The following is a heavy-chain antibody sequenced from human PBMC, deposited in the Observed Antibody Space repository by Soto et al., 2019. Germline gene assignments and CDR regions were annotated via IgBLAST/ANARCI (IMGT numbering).Heavy chain of an antibody. V-gene: IGHV3-30*19. CDR3: ARGGKTGGLDV. D-gene: IGHD3-16*01. CDR1: GFTFRSYV. J-gene: IGHJ1*01. CDR2: TSYDGSDK. Sequence: QVQRVESGGGVVQPGTSLRVSCVGSGFTFRSYVIHWFHQAPGKGLEWVALTSYDGSDKYFGDCVRGRFTISKDNSRNTVDLQMDSLRLEDTALYYCARGGKTGGLDVWGQGTLVSVSS.